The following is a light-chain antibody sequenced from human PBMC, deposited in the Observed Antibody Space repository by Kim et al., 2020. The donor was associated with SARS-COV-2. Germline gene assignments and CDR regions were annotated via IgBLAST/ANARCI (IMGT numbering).Light chain of an antibody. Sequence: SAPVGDRVTITCRASQDISDRLAWYQQRPGTAPKLLILAAATLHAGVPSRFSGGGTGTEFSLTIDSLQREDFATYYCQQVELYPSFGPGTKVDIK. CDR2: AAA. J-gene: IGKJ3*01. CDR1: QDISDR. V-gene: IGKV1-9*01. CDR3: QQVELYPS.